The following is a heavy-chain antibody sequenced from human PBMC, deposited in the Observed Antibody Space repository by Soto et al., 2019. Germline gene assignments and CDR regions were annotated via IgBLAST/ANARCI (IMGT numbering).Heavy chain of an antibody. V-gene: IGHV3-13*04. J-gene: IGHJ6*02. CDR2: IGTAGDT. Sequence: EVQLVESGGGLVQPGGSLRLSCAASGFTFSSYDMHWVRQATGKGLEWVSAIGTAGDTYYPGSVKDRFTISRENAKNSLYLQMNSLRAGDTAVYYCARDGYGSGSYYKTDYGMDVWGQGTTVTVSS. D-gene: IGHD3-10*01. CDR3: ARDGYGSGSYYKTDYGMDV. CDR1: GFTFSSYD.